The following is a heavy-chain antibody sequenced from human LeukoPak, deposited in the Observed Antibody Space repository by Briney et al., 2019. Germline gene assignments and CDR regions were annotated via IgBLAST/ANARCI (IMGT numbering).Heavy chain of an antibody. Sequence: PGGSLRLSCAASGFIFSNHWMHWVRHAPGKGLVWVSRINSVGSKINYADSVKGRFTISRDNAKNTLYLQMNSLRAEDTAVYYCARGNYGSGSSPLDYWGQGILVTVSS. CDR2: INSVGSKI. D-gene: IGHD3-10*01. V-gene: IGHV3-74*01. J-gene: IGHJ4*02. CDR3: ARGNYGSGSSPLDY. CDR1: GFIFSNHW.